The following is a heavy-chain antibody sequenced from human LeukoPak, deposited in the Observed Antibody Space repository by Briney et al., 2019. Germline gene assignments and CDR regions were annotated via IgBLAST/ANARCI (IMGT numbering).Heavy chain of an antibody. CDR1: GFTFSSYE. D-gene: IGHD3-10*01. Sequence: GGSLRLSCAASGFTFSSYEMNWVRQAPGKGLEWVSYISSSGTTIHYADSVKGRFTISRDNAKNSLFLQMNSPRAEDTAVYSCARGDYYDSESYYNPFDYWGQGTLVTVSS. CDR2: ISSSGTTI. J-gene: IGHJ4*02. V-gene: IGHV3-48*03. CDR3: ARGDYYDSESYYNPFDY.